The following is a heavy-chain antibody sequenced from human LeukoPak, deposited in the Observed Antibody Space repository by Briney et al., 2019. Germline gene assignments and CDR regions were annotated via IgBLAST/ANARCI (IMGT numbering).Heavy chain of an antibody. Sequence: GASVKVSCKASGYTFTSYAMNWVRQAPGQGLEWMGWINTNTGNPTYAQGFTGRFVFSLDTSVSTAYLQISSLKAEDTAVYYCAREDPIAAAGTLYYYYYAMDVWGQGTTVTVSS. J-gene: IGHJ6*02. D-gene: IGHD6-13*01. CDR3: AREDPIAAAGTLYYYYYAMDV. V-gene: IGHV7-4-1*02. CDR1: GYTFTSYA. CDR2: INTNTGNP.